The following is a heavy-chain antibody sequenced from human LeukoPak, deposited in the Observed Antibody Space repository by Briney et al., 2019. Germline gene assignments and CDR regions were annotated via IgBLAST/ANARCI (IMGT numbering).Heavy chain of an antibody. V-gene: IGHV1-46*01. CDR1: GYTFTSYY. Sequence: AAVKVSRKSAGYTFTSYYMHWVRQAPGQGVERMGIINTSGGSTSYAPKFQGRVTMTRDMSTSTVYMEMSSLRSEDTAVYYCARDYAVSIQRRSGNWFEPWGQGTMVTVSS. D-gene: IGHD4-17*01. CDR2: INTSGGST. J-gene: IGHJ5*02. CDR3: ARDYAVSIQRRSGNWFEP.